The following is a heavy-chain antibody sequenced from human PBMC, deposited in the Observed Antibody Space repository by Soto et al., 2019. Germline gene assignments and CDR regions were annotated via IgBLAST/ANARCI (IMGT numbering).Heavy chain of an antibody. CDR1: GYTLTELS. Sequence: ASVKVSCKVSGYTLTELSMHWVRQAPGKGLEWMGGFDPEDGETIYAQKFQGRVTTTEDTSTDTAYMELSSLRSEDTAVYYCARELEVRATGVGGFDIWGQGTMVTVSS. CDR3: ARELEVRATGVGGFDI. V-gene: IGHV1-24*01. CDR2: FDPEDGET. J-gene: IGHJ3*02. D-gene: IGHD1-26*01.